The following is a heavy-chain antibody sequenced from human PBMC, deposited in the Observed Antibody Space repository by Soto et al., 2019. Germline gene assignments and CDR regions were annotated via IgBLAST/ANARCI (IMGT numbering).Heavy chain of an antibody. CDR3: AKAKYSGSWWAVDY. CDR1: GFTFSSYA. D-gene: IGHD6-13*01. J-gene: IGHJ4*01. V-gene: IGHV3-23*01. CDR2: TSASGGTT. Sequence: PGGSLRLSCAASGFTFSSYAMSWVRQAPGKGLEWVSSTSASGGTTYYADSVKGRFTISRDNSKNILYLEMNSLRAEDTAVYYCAKAKYSGSWWAVDYWGQGTLVTVSS.